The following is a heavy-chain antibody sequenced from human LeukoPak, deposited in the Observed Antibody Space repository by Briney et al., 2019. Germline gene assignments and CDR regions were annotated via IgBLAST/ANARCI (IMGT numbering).Heavy chain of an antibody. CDR3: ARPQGGDFSTPEGTYTWFDP. Sequence: ASVKVSCKASGGTFSSYAISWVRQAPGQGLEWMGGIIPIFGTANYAQKFQGRVTITADESTSTAYMELSSLRSEDTAVYYCARPQGGDFSTPEGTYTWFDPWGQGTLVTVSS. D-gene: IGHD3/OR15-3a*01. J-gene: IGHJ5*02. CDR1: GGTFSSYA. V-gene: IGHV1-69*13. CDR2: IIPIFGTA.